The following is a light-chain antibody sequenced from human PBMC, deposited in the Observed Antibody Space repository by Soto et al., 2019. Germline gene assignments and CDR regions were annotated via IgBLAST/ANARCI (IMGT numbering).Light chain of an antibody. CDR1: QRIGSA. CDR3: QNFRSSAIS. CDR2: DAS. Sequence: AIQLTQSPSSLSASVGDRVSITCRASQRIGSALAWYQLKPGAAPALLIYDASTLESGVPSRFSGSRSGADFTLTISSLQPEDFATNYCQNFRSSAISFGGGTKVDIK. J-gene: IGKJ4*01. V-gene: IGKV1-13*02.